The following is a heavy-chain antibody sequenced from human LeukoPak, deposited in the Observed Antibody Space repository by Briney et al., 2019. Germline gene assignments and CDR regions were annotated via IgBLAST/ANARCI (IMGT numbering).Heavy chain of an antibody. CDR1: GYTLTGYY. J-gene: IGHJ5*02. Sequence: GASVKVSFKASGYTLTGYYMHWVRQAPGQGLEWMGCINPNSGGTNYAQKFQGRVTMTRDTSISTAYMELSRLRSDDTAVYYCARGIVVVPAAMRWWFDPWGQGTLVTVSS. CDR3: ARGIVVVPAAMRWWFDP. CDR2: INPNSGGT. D-gene: IGHD2-2*01. V-gene: IGHV1-2*02.